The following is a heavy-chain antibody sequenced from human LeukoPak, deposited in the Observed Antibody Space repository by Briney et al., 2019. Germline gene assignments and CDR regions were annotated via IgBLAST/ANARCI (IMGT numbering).Heavy chain of an antibody. CDR3: ARDLDITMVRGVIIGFQH. D-gene: IGHD3-10*01. CDR2: INPNSGGT. V-gene: IGHV1-2*02. J-gene: IGHJ1*01. Sequence: ASVKVSCKASGYTFTGYYMHWVRQAPGQGLEWMGWINPNSGGTNYAQKFQGRVTMTRDTSISTAYMERSRLRSDDTAVYYCARDLDITMVRGVIIGFQHWGQGTLVTVSS. CDR1: GYTFTGYY.